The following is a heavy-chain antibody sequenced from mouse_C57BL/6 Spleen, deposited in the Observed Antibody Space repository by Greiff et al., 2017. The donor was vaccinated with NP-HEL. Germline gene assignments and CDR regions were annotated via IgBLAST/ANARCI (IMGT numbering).Heavy chain of an antibody. CDR2: ISDGGSYT. CDR1: GFTFSSYA. J-gene: IGHJ4*01. CDR3: AREGRLLGAMDY. Sequence: EVQGVESGGGLVKPGGSLKLSCAASGFTFSSYAMSWVRQTPEKRLEWVATISDGGSYTYYPDNVKGRFTISRDNAKNNLYLQMSHLKSEDTAMYYCAREGRLLGAMDYWGQGTSVTVSS. V-gene: IGHV5-4*01. D-gene: IGHD2-3*01.